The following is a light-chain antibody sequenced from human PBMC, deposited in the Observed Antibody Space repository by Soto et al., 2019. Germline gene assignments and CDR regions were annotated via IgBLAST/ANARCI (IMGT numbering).Light chain of an antibody. V-gene: IGKV3-20*01. CDR1: QSVSNNY. J-gene: IGKJ1*01. CDR2: GAS. Sequence: EIVLTQSPGTLSLSPWERATLSCSASQSVSNNYLAWYQQKPGQAPRLLIYGASNRATGIPDRFSGSGSGTDFTLTISSLQPEDFATYYCQQSYSTPRTFGQGTKVDIK. CDR3: QQSYSTPRT.